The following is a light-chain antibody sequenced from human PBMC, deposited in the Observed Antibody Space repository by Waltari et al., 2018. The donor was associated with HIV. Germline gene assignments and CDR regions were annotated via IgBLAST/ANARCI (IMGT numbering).Light chain of an antibody. CDR1: QNVDDK. Sequence: TQSPATISVSHGGRVTVSCRASQNVDDKLAWYQQKPGQSPRLLIYHSSVRAAGVPTRFGGAGSATNFTLTITSLQSEDFALYFCQQYHHWPPLTFGGGSRVELK. CDR2: HSS. V-gene: IGKV3D-15*01. J-gene: IGKJ4*01. CDR3: QQYHHWPPLT.